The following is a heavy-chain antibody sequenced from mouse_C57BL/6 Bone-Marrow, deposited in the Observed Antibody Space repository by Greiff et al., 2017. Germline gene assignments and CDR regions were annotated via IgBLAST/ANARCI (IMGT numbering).Heavy chain of an antibody. D-gene: IGHD4-1*01. CDR3: ARTYLGGAWFAY. CDR2: IDPANGNT. CDR1: GFNIKNTY. V-gene: IGHV14-3*01. J-gene: IGHJ3*01. Sequence: EVQVVESVAELVRPGASVKLSCTASGFNIKNTYMHWVKQRPEQGLEWIGRIDPANGNTKYAPKFQGKATITADTSSNTAYLQLSSLASEDTAIYYCARTYLGGAWFAYWGQGTLVTVSA.